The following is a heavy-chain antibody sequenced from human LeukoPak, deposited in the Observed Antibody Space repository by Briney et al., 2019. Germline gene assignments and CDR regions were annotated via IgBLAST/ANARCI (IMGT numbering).Heavy chain of an antibody. D-gene: IGHD1-26*01. CDR1: GFTFSNYN. J-gene: IGHJ6*03. CDR2: ISRGSIYT. CDR3: ARDPYNGSYGDDYYYYMDV. V-gene: IGHV3-21*01. Sequence: PGGSLRLSCAASGFTFSNYNMNWVRKTPGKGLEWVSSISRGSIYTFYADSVKGRFTISRDNAKNSLSLQMNSLRAEDTAVYYCARDPYNGSYGDDYYYYMDVWGKGTTVTISS.